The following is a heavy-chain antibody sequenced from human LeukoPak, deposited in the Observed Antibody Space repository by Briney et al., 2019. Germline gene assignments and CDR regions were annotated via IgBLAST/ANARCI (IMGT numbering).Heavy chain of an antibody. J-gene: IGHJ4*02. Sequence: ASVKVSCKASGYTFTSYGISWVRQAPGQGLEWMGWISAYNGNTNYAQKLQGRVTMTTDTSTSTAYMELRSLRSDDTAIYYCARMYYDFWSGYSQRWDYWGQGTLVTVSS. V-gene: IGHV1-18*01. CDR3: ARMYYDFWSGYSQRWDY. CDR1: GYTFTSYG. D-gene: IGHD3-3*01. CDR2: ISAYNGNT.